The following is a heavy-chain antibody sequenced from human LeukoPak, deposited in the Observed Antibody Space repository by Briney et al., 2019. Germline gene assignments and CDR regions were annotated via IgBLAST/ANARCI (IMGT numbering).Heavy chain of an antibody. CDR1: GGSISSYY. V-gene: IGHV4-59*01. CDR2: IYCSGST. J-gene: IGHJ4*02. Sequence: PSETLSLTCTVSGGSISSYYWSWIRQPPGKGLEWIGYIYCSGSTNYNPSPKSRVTISVDTSKNQFSLKLSSVTAADTAVYYCARAGPDFWSGYLGGPVFYYFDYWGQGTLVTVSS. CDR3: ARAGPDFWSGYLGGPVFYYFDY. D-gene: IGHD3-3*01.